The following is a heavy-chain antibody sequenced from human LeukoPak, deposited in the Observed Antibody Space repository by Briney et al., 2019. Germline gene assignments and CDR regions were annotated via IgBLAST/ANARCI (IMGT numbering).Heavy chain of an antibody. CDR1: GGSISSSSYY. V-gene: IGHV4-39*01. J-gene: IGHJ3*02. CDR3: ASLFDYCSSTSCAAFDI. D-gene: IGHD2-2*01. CDR2: IYYSGST. Sequence: PSETLSLTXTVSGGSISSSSYYWGWIRQPPGKGLDWIGSIYYSGSTYYNPSLKSRVTISVDTSKNQFSLKLSSVTAADTAVYYCASLFDYCSSTSCAAFDIWGQGTMVTVSS.